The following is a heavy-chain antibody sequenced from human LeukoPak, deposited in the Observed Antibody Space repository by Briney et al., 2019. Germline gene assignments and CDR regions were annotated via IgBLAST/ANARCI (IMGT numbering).Heavy chain of an antibody. CDR1: GFQFNTYW. CDR3: ARDVGRFCTRGSCFSDA. CDR2: IKEDGSET. D-gene: IGHD2-15*01. J-gene: IGHJ5*02. Sequence: GGSLSLSCAGSGFQFNTYWISWIRQAPGKGLQWLGNIKEDGSETYYVGSLKGRLTISRDNAKNSSFLEMSSLGVEDTAVYYCARDVGRFCTRGSCFSDAWGQGTLVTVSS. V-gene: IGHV3-7*05.